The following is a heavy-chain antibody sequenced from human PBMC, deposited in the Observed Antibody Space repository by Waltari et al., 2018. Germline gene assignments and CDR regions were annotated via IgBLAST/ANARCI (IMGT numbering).Heavy chain of an antibody. CDR3: AREGREVASL. D-gene: IGHD2-15*01. J-gene: IGHJ4*02. CDR1: GGSITGGTSYY. Sequence: QVQLQESGPGLVKPSQTRSLTCSVSGGSITGGTSYYWNWIRQPAGKGLEWIGRIYPSGSTKYNPSLESRVTMSIDTSKNQCSLKLSSVTAADTAVYYCAREGREVASLWGQGTLVTVSS. V-gene: IGHV4-61*02. CDR2: IYPSGST.